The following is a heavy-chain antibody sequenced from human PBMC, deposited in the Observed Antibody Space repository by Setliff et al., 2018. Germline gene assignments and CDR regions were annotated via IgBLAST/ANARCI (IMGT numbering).Heavy chain of an antibody. J-gene: IGHJ4*02. D-gene: IGHD3-10*01. CDR3: AKSTGSVLGTYYFDN. V-gene: IGHV3-43D*04. CDR1: GFTFDDYA. Sequence: GGSLRLSCAASGFTFDDYATYWVRQAPGKGLEWVSLINWAGSRTFYAESVRGRFTTSRDNSKNFLYLEMNSLRDDDTALYFCAKSTGSVLGTYYFDNWGQGTLVTVSS. CDR2: INWAGSRT.